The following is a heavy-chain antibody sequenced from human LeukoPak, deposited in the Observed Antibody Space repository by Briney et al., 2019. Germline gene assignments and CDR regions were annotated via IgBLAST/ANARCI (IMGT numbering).Heavy chain of an antibody. D-gene: IGHD1/OR15-1a*01. Sequence: GGSLRLSCAASGITFSNYWIHWVRQAPGEGLVWVSRINTDGTTTTYADSVKGRFTISRDNAKNTVYLQMNSLRADDTAVYYCAREAVMPVAPVKIGTSDRPLYEYYGLDVWGQGTTVTVS. J-gene: IGHJ6*02. CDR2: INTDGTTT. CDR3: AREAVMPVAPVKIGTSDRPLYEYYGLDV. V-gene: IGHV3-74*01. CDR1: GITFSNYW.